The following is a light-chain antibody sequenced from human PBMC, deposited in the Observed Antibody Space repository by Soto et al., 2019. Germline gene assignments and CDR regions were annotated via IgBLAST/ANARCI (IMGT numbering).Light chain of an antibody. V-gene: IGKV3-20*01. J-gene: IGKJ1*01. CDR1: QSVSSNY. Sequence: DIVLTQSPGTLSLSPGERATLSRRASQSVSSNYLAWYQQKPGQAPRLLIYGASSRATGIPDRFSGSGSGTDFTLTIRRLEPEDFAVYYCQQYGSSYPWTVGQGTKVDIK. CDR3: QQYGSSYPWT. CDR2: GAS.